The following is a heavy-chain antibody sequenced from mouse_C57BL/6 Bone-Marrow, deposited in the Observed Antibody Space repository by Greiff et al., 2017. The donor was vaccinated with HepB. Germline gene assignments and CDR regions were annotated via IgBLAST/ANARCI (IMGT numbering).Heavy chain of an antibody. V-gene: IGHV5-15*01. CDR3: ARHLDGYYAMDY. J-gene: IGHJ4*01. D-gene: IGHD2-3*01. CDR1: GFTFSDYG. CDR2: ISNLAYSI. Sequence: DVKLVESGGGLVQPGGSLKLSCAASGFTFSDYGMAWVRQAPRKGPEWVAFISNLAYSIYYADTVTGRFTISRENAKNTLYLERISLRSEDTAMYYCARHLDGYYAMDYWGQGTSVTVSS.